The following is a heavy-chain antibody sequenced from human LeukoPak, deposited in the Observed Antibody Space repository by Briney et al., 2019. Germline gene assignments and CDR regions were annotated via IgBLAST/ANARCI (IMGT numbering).Heavy chain of an antibody. J-gene: IGHJ4*02. V-gene: IGHV4-61*10. Sequence: PSETLSLTCTVSGGSVSSDNSYWNWIRQPAGKGLEWIGRIYADGSSTYNPSLKSRVTISVDSSKNQFSLKLSSVTAADTAVYYCARSYGGNSAFDYWGQGTLVTVSS. CDR1: GGSVSSDNSY. CDR2: IYADGSS. D-gene: IGHD4-23*01. CDR3: ARSYGGNSAFDY.